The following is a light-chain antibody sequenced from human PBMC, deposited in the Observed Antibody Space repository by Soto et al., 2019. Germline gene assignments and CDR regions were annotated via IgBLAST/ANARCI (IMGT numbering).Light chain of an antibody. V-gene: IGKV3-20*01. CDR2: GAS. J-gene: IGKJ4*01. CDR3: QQYGSSPLT. CDR1: QSVTSSY. Sequence: EIVLTQSPGTLSLSPRERATLSCRVSQSVTSSYLAWYQQKPGQAPRLLIDGASSRATGIPDRFSGSGSGTDFTLTISRLEPEDFAVYYCQQYGSSPLTFGGGTKVEIK.